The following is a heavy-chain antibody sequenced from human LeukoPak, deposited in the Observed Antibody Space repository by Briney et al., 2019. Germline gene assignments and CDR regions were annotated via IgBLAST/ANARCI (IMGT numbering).Heavy chain of an antibody. V-gene: IGHV3-23*01. CDR1: GFTFSSYA. CDR2: IGVSGGST. Sequence: GGSLRLSCAASGFTFSSYAMSWVRQAPGKGLEWVSDIGVSGGSTYYADSVKGRFTISRNNSRNMLYLQINILSADDTAEYYSREVLRQWTHALVFHHWGQGTLVTVSS. J-gene: IGHJ4*02. D-gene: IGHD3-16*01. CDR3: REVLRQWTHALVFHH.